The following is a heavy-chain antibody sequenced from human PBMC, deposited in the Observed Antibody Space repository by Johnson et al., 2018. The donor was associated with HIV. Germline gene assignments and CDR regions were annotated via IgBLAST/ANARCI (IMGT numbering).Heavy chain of an antibody. CDR1: GFTFSRYA. V-gene: IGHV3-30*04. CDR2: ISYDGSNK. Sequence: VQLVESGGGVVQPGRSLRLSCAASGFTFSRYAMHWVRQAPGKGLEWVTVISYDGSNKYYPDSLKGRFTISRDNSKDTLYLQMNSLRADDTTVYYCAKDVREYCSSISCFDAFDVWGQGTMVTVSS. D-gene: IGHD2-2*01. CDR3: AKDVREYCSSISCFDAFDV. J-gene: IGHJ3*01.